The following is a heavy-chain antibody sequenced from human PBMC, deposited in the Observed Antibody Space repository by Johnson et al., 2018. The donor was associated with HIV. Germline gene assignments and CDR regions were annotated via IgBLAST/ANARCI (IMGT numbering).Heavy chain of an antibody. J-gene: IGHJ3*02. Sequence: EQLVESGGGLVQPGGSLRLSCAASGFTFSTYAMSWVRQAPGKGLEWVSVISAGGGNTFYADSVKGRFPISRDNSKNSLYLQMHSLRAEDTAVYFWASGYYYGSGTYHGAFDIWGQGTMVTVSS. CDR1: GFTFSTYA. D-gene: IGHD3-10*01. CDR2: ISAGGGNT. CDR3: ASGYYYGSGTYHGAFDI. V-gene: IGHV3-23*04.